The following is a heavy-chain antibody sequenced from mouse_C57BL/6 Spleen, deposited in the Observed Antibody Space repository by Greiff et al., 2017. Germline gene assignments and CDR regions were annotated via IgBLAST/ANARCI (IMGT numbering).Heavy chain of an antibody. CDR3: ARGALYGSRGYFDY. J-gene: IGHJ2*01. V-gene: IGHV1-59*01. CDR1: GYTFTSYW. D-gene: IGHD1-1*01. CDR2: IDPSDSYT. Sequence: QVQLQQPGAELVRPGTSVKLSCKASGYTFTSYWMHWVKQRPGQGLEWIGVIDPSDSYTNYNQKFKGKATLTVDTSSSTAYMQLSSLTSEDSAVYYCARGALYGSRGYFDYWGQGTTLTVSS.